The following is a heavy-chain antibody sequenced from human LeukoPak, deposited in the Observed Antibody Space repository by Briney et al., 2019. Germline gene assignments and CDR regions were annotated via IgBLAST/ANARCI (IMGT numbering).Heavy chain of an antibody. CDR1: GLIVSSNY. D-gene: IGHD1-26*01. CDR3: AREWRSGRISAFDY. Sequence: PGGSLRLSCAVSGLIVSSNYMTWVRQAPGKGLEWVSLIYTGGNTYYADSAKGRFSISRDNSKNTLFLEMNSLRAEDTAMYYCAREWRSGRISAFDYWGQGTLVTVSS. V-gene: IGHV3-66*01. CDR2: IYTGGNT. J-gene: IGHJ4*02.